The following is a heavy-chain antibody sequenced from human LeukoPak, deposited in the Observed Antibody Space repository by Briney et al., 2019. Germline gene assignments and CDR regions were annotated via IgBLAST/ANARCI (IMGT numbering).Heavy chain of an antibody. D-gene: IGHD6-6*01. V-gene: IGHV4-59*01. CDR2: IYYSGST. Sequence: PSETLSLTCTVSGGSISSYYWSWIRQPPGKGLEWIGYIYYSGSTNYNPSLKSRVTISVDTSKNQFSLKLSSVTAADTAVYYCARFSRGGGYELVRGFDYWGQGTLVTVSS. CDR3: ARFSRGGGYELVRGFDY. CDR1: GGSISSYY. J-gene: IGHJ4*02.